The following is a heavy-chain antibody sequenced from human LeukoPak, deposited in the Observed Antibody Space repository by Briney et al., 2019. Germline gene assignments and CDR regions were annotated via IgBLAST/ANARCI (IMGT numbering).Heavy chain of an antibody. J-gene: IGHJ6*02. CDR2: ISTSGTYT. V-gene: IGHV3-11*03. Sequence: PGGSLRLSCAASGFTFSDHYMSWIRQVPGKGLEWVSYISTSGTYTNYADSVKGRFTISRDNAKNSLYLQMNSLRAEDMAVYYCARGHYGLDVWGQGTTVTVS. CDR1: GFTFSDHY. CDR3: ARGHYGLDV.